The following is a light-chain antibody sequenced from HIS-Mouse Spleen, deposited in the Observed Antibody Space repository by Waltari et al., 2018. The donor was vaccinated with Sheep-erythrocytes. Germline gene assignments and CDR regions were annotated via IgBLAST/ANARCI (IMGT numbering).Light chain of an antibody. Sequence: EIVITQSPATLSVSPVERATLSCRASQSVSSNLAWYQQKPGQAPRLLIYGASTRATGIPARFSGSGSGTEFTLTISRMQSEDFAVYYCQQYNNWPWTFGQGTKVEIK. J-gene: IGKJ1*01. CDR2: GAS. V-gene: IGKV3-15*01. CDR1: QSVSSN. CDR3: QQYNNWPWT.